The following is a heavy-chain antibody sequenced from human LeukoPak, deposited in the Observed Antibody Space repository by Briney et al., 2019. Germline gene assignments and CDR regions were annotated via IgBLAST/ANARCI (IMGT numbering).Heavy chain of an antibody. Sequence: GGPLRLSCAASGVAISDYGMSWVRQVPGKGLEWVSGINWDGEATSYADSVKGRFTISRDNAKKSMYLEMNSLREEDTALYYCARDLSSSWYSLAYWGQGTLVTVSS. D-gene: IGHD6-13*01. V-gene: IGHV3-20*04. CDR3: ARDLSSSWYSLAY. CDR1: GVAISDYG. J-gene: IGHJ4*02. CDR2: INWDGEAT.